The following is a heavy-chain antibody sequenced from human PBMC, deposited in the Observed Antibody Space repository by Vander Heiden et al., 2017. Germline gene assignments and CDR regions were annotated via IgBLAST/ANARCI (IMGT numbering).Heavy chain of an antibody. CDR1: GFTFSSYS. Sequence: EVQLVESGGGLVKPGGSLRLSCAASGFTFSSYSMNWVPQDPGKGLEWVASISSSSSYIYYADSVKGRFIISRDNAKNSLYLQMNSLRAEDTAVYYCARDRASLSYYFDYWGQGTLVTVSS. CDR3: ARDRASLSYYFDY. J-gene: IGHJ4*02. CDR2: ISSSSSYI. V-gene: IGHV3-21*01. D-gene: IGHD3-10*01.